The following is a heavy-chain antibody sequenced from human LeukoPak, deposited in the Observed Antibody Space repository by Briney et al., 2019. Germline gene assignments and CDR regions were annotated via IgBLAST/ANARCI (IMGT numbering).Heavy chain of an antibody. J-gene: IGHJ6*03. D-gene: IGHD2-2*01. Sequence: GGSLRLSCAASGFTFSSYSMNWVRQAPGKGLEWVSSISSSSSYIYYADSVKGRFTISRDNAKNSLYLQMNSLRAEDTAVYYCASPPNCSSTSCPTRYYYYMDVWGKGTTVTVSS. CDR2: ISSSSSYI. CDR1: GFTFSSYS. CDR3: ASPPNCSSTSCPTRYYYYMDV. V-gene: IGHV3-21*01.